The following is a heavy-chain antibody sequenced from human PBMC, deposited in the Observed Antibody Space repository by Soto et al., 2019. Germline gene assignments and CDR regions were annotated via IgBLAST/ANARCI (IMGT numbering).Heavy chain of an antibody. J-gene: IGHJ4*02. V-gene: IGHV1-18*01. CDR2: ISTYNGNT. Sequence: QVHLVQSGGEVRQPGASVRVSCTASGYSFTTYPISWVRQAPGQGIEWMGWISTYNGNTDYAQKLQGRVTMTTDTSANTAYMELRSLRPDDTAFYYCARTSVRGQYGGCDLDYWGQGTLVNVSS. D-gene: IGHD5-12*01. CDR3: ARTSVRGQYGGCDLDY. CDR1: GYSFTTYP.